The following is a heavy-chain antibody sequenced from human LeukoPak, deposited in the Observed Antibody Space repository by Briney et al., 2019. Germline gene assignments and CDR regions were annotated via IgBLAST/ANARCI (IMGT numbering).Heavy chain of an antibody. CDR3: ARRSPGGGVVET. CDR2: VSPNIGLT. V-gene: IGHV1-8*03. D-gene: IGHD2-8*02. Sequence: ASVKVSCKASGYTFTTFDINWVRYATGQGLDWLRWVSPNIGLTGYAQKFQSRVTITGDTSIRTAYMELSSLRSEDTAVYYCARRSPGGGVVETWGQGTLVTVSS. J-gene: IGHJ4*02. CDR1: GYTFTTFD.